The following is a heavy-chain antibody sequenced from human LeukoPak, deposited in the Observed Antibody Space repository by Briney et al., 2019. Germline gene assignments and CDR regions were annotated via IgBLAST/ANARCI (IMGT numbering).Heavy chain of an antibody. CDR3: ARDAYSSGFFFDY. CDR2: IYYSGST. D-gene: IGHD6-19*01. J-gene: IGHJ4*02. CDR1: GGSISSYY. Sequence: SETLSLTCTVSGGSISSYYWSWIRQPPGKGLEWIGYIYYSGSTNYNPSLKSRVTISVDTSKNQFSLKLSSVTAADTAVYYCARDAYSSGFFFDYWGQGTLVTVSS. V-gene: IGHV4-59*01.